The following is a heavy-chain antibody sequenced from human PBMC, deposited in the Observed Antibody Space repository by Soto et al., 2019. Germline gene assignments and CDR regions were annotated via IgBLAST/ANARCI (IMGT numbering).Heavy chain of an antibody. J-gene: IGHJ4*01. D-gene: IGHD2-21*01. CDR3: TSRRDWTDVDPFDY. Sequence: GALILSCAASGLTFSESAIHLGLQASGKRLEWVGRIRNKDNNYATAYTASVKGRFTISRDDSKNTVYLQMNSLKIDDTAVYYCTSRRDWTDVDPFDYWGLGTLVIVSS. CDR2: IRNKDNNYAT. CDR1: GLTFSESA. V-gene: IGHV3-73*01.